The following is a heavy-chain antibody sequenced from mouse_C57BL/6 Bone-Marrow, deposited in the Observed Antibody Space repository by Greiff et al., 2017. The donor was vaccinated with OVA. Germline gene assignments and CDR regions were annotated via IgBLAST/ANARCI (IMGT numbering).Heavy chain of an antibody. D-gene: IGHD2-1*01. Sequence: VKLQESGAELARPGASVKLSCKASGYTFTSYGISWVKQRTGQGLEWIGEIYPRSGNTYYNEKFKGKATLTADKSSSTAYMELRSLTSEDSAVYFCARGYGNYDWFAYWGQGTLVTVSA. V-gene: IGHV1-81*01. CDR2: IYPRSGNT. J-gene: IGHJ3*01. CDR3: ARGYGNYDWFAY. CDR1: GYTFTSYG.